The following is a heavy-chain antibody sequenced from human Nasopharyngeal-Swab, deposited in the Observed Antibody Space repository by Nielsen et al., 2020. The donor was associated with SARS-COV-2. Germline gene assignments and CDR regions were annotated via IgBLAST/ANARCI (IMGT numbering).Heavy chain of an antibody. J-gene: IGHJ4*02. D-gene: IGHD7-27*01. V-gene: IGHV5-10-1*01. CDR1: GYSFTSYW. CDR2: IDPSDSYT. Sequence: GESLKISCKGSGYSFTSYWISWVRQMPGKGLEWMGRIDPSDSYTNYSPSFQGHVTISADKSISTAYLQWSSLKASDTAMYYCARHWELTGEYYFDYWAREPWSPSPQ. CDR3: ARHWELTGEYYFDY.